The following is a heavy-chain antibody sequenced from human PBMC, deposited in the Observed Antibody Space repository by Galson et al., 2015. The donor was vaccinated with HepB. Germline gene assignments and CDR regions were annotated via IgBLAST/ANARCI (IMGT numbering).Heavy chain of an antibody. CDR3: ARAQDIAARHANNWFDP. J-gene: IGHJ5*02. Sequence: SVKVSCKASGGTFSSYAISWVRQAPGQGLEWMGGIIPIFGIANYAQKFQGRVTITADKSTSTAYMELSSLRSEDTAVYYCARAQDIAARHANNWFDPWGQGTLVTVSS. CDR1: GGTFSSYA. D-gene: IGHD6-6*01. V-gene: IGHV1-69*10. CDR2: IIPIFGIA.